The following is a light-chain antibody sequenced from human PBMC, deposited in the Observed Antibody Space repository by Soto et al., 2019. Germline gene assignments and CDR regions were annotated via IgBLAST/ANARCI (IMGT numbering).Light chain of an antibody. CDR3: CSYAGDSNFV. J-gene: IGLJ1*01. CDR1: SGDVGTYNL. V-gene: IGLV2-23*01. Sequence: QSVLTQPASVSGSPGQSITISRTGTSGDVGTYNLASWYQQHPGKAPKLIIYEGIKRPSGVSNRFSGSKSGNTASLTISGLQAEDESDYYCCSYAGDSNFVFGTGTKVTVL. CDR2: EGI.